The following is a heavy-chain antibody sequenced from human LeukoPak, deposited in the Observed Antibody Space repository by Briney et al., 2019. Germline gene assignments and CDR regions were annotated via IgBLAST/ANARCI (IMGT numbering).Heavy chain of an antibody. CDR1: GYTLTDLA. V-gene: IGHV1-24*01. CDR2: FDPEAGER. Sequence: GASVKVSCKVSGYTLTDLAMHWVRQAPGQGLEWMGGFDPEAGERIYAQKFQGRVTMTVDTSTDTADMELSSRGSDDTAVYFCATASRGYDYVWGSFYGLDVWGKGTTVTVSS. J-gene: IGHJ6*04. D-gene: IGHD3-16*01. CDR3: ATASRGYDYVWGSFYGLDV.